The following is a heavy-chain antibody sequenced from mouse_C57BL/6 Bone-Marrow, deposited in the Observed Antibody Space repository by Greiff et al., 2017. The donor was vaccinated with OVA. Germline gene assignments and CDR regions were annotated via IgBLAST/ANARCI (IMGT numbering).Heavy chain of an antibody. Sequence: VKLMESGPELVKPGASVKISCKASGYAFSSSWMNWVKQRPGKGLEWIGRIYPGDGDTNYNGKFKGKATLTADKCSSTVYMQLSSLTSADSAVDFCASSSGYGYWGQGTTLTVSS. CDR3: ASSSGYGY. CDR2: IYPGDGDT. J-gene: IGHJ2*01. V-gene: IGHV1-82*01. CDR1: GYAFSSSW. D-gene: IGHD3-2*02.